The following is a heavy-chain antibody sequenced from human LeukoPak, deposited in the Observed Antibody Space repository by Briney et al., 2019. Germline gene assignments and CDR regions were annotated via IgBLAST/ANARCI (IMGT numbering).Heavy chain of an antibody. CDR3: ARDFRDSSAYLL. Sequence: GGSLRLSCAASGFTFSSYSMNWVRQAPGKGLEWVSSISSSSSYIYYADSVKGRFTISRDNAKNSLYLQMNSLRAEDTAVYYCARDFRDSSAYLLWGQGTLVTVSS. V-gene: IGHV3-21*01. J-gene: IGHJ4*02. D-gene: IGHD3-22*01. CDR1: GFTFSSYS. CDR2: ISSSSSYI.